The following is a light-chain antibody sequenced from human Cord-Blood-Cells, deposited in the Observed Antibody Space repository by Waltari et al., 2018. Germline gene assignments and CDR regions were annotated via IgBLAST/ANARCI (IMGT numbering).Light chain of an antibody. Sequence: DIQVTQSPSSLSAPVGDRVTITCRASQSISSYFNWYQQKPGKAPKLLVYAASSLQSGVPSRFSGSGSATDFTLTISSLQPEDFATYYCQQSYSTPYTFGQGTKLEIK. CDR2: AAS. V-gene: IGKV1-39*01. J-gene: IGKJ2*01. CDR3: QQSYSTPYT. CDR1: QSISSY.